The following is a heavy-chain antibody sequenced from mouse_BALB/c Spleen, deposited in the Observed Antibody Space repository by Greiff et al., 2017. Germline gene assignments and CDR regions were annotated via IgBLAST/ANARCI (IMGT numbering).Heavy chain of an antibody. CDR1: GFTFSDYG. D-gene: IGHD1-3*01. V-gene: IGHV5-15*02. Sequence: VQLKESGGGLVQPGGSRKLSCAASGFTFSDYGMAWVRQAPGKGPEWVAFISNLAYSIYYADTVTGRFTISRENAKNTLYLEMSSLRSEDTAMYYCARVTSYWYFDVWGAGTTVTVSS. J-gene: IGHJ1*01. CDR2: ISNLAYSI. CDR3: ARVTSYWYFDV.